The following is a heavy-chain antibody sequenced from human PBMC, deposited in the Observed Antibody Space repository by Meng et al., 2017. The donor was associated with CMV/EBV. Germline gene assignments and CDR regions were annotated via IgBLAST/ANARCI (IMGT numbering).Heavy chain of an antibody. CDR3: ARGRLGGSFDY. CDR2: INSDGSST. J-gene: IGHJ4*02. V-gene: IGHV3-74*01. Sequence: GESLKISCAASGFTFSSYWMHWVRQAPGKGLVWVSRINSDGSSTSYADSVKGRFTISRDNAKNTLYLQMNSLRAEDTTVYYCARGRLGGSFDYWEQITLVTVSS. D-gene: IGHD1-26*01. CDR1: GFTFSSYW.